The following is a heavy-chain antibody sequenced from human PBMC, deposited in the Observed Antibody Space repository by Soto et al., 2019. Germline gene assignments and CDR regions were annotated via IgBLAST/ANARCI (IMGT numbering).Heavy chain of an antibody. Sequence: EVQLVESGGGLVKPGGSLRLSCAASGFTFSSYSMNWVRQAPGKGLEWVPSISSSSSYIYYADSVKGRFTISRDNAKNSLYLQMNSLRAEDTAVYYCARADFWSGLVGSYYGMDVWGQGTTVTVSS. CDR1: GFTFSSYS. J-gene: IGHJ6*02. V-gene: IGHV3-21*01. D-gene: IGHD3-3*01. CDR3: ARADFWSGLVGSYYGMDV. CDR2: ISSSSSYI.